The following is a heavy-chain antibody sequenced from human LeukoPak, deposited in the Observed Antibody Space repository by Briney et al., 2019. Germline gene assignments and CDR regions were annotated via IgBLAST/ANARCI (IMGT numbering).Heavy chain of an antibody. V-gene: IGHV5-51*01. CDR3: SRQIAPNWFDP. D-gene: IGHD2/OR15-2a*01. CDR1: GYSFTSYW. J-gene: IGHJ5*02. Sequence: GGSLKISCKGSGYSFTSYWIGWVRQMPGKGLEWMGIIYPGDSDTRYSPSFQGQVTISADKSISTAYLQWSSLKASDTAMYYCSRQIAPNWFDPWGQGTRVTVSS. CDR2: IYPGDSDT.